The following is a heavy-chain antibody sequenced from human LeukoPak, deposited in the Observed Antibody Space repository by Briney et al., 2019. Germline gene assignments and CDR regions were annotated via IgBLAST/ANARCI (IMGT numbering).Heavy chain of an antibody. V-gene: IGHV1-18*04. CDR1: GYTFTSFG. CDR3: ARVRGDSGYGPFDY. D-gene: IGHD5-12*01. CDR2: ISLYHDNT. J-gene: IGHJ4*02. Sequence: ASVKVSCKASGYTFTSFGIGWVRQAPGQGLEWMGWISLYHDNTNYAQKLQGRVTMTTDTSTSTAYMELRSLRSDDTAVYYCARVRGDSGYGPFDYWGQGTLVTVSS.